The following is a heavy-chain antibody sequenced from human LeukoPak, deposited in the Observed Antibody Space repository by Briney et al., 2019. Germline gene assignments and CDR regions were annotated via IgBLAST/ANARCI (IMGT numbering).Heavy chain of an antibody. J-gene: IGHJ5*02. CDR2: INPNTGGT. V-gene: IGHV1-2*02. CDR1: GYTFTGHY. D-gene: IGHD3-10*01. Sequence: ASVKVSCKASGYTFTGHYMHWVQQAPGRGLEWMGWINPNTGGTNYAQKFQGRVTMTRDTSISTAYMELSRLKSDDTAVYYCARDFYGVKVRWFDPWGQGTLVTVSS. CDR3: ARDFYGVKVRWFDP.